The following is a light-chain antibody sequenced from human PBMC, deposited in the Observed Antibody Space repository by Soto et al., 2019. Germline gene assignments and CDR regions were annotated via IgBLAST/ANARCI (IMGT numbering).Light chain of an antibody. CDR3: QQYGSPRGT. CDR2: GAS. Sequence: EIVLTQSPGTLSLSPGERATLSCRASQSVSSSYLAWYQQKPGQALRLLIYGASSRATGIPDRFSGSGSGTDFTLTISRLGPEDFAVYYCQQYGSPRGTFGQGTKVEIK. J-gene: IGKJ1*01. V-gene: IGKV3-20*01. CDR1: QSVSSSY.